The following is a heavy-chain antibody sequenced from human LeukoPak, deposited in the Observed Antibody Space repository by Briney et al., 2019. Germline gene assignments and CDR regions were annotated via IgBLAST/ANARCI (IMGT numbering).Heavy chain of an antibody. CDR1: DSAFSRLW. Sequence: GGSLRLSCVVSDSAFSRLWMNWVRQAPGKGLEWVSSSGHGVIYYADSVKGRFTISRDDAKNSLFLQMNNLRAEDTAIYYCARDFTSQNFFDHWGQGTLVTVSS. D-gene: IGHD2/OR15-2a*01. CDR3: ARDFTSQNFFDH. J-gene: IGHJ4*01. V-gene: IGHV3-21*01. CDR2: SGHGVI.